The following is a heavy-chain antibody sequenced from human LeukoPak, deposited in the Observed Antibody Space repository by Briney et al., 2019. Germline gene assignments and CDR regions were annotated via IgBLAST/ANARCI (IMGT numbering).Heavy chain of an antibody. CDR3: APEGDGYILFDY. D-gene: IGHD5-24*01. CDR2: MWYDGSTK. J-gene: IGHJ4*02. V-gene: IGHV3-33*01. CDR1: GFSFTSNG. Sequence: PGKSLRLSCEASGFSFTSNGMHWVRQAPGKGLEWVAVMWYDGSTKYYSDSVKGRFTISRDNSKNTLYLQMNSLRVEDTAVYYCAPEGDGYILFDYWGQGTLVTVSS.